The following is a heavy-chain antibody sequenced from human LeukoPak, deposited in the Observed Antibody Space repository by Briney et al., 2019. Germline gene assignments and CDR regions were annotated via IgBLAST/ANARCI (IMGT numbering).Heavy chain of an antibody. CDR2: TYVTGYT. V-gene: IGHV4-59*08. CDR3: ARHVLFSTSYSYWFDP. Sequence: SETLSLTCSVSGASISSYFWSWIRQPPGKGLEWIASTYVTGYTNYNPSLKSRVTISLDTSKNQVSLKINSVTAADTAVYYCARHVLFSTSYSYWFDPWGQGTLVTVSS. J-gene: IGHJ5*02. D-gene: IGHD3-10*01. CDR1: GASISSYF.